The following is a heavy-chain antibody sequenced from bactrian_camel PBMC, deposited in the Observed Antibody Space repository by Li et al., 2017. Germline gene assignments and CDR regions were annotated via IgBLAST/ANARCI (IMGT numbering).Heavy chain of an antibody. J-gene: IGHJ6*01. CDR2: IDSDGDT. CDR1: GDFYGLS. CDR3: AAGQGVGWCLDVIRVGAEADFDY. D-gene: IGHD5*01. Sequence: QVQLVESGGGSVQAGESLRLSCTASGDFYGLSMGWFRQAPGKAREGIAVIDSDGDTAYAESMKDRFTISADNAKNTLYLQMNSLKPEDTATYYCAAGQGVGWCLDVIRVGAEADFDYWGHGTQVTVS. V-gene: IGHV3S55*01.